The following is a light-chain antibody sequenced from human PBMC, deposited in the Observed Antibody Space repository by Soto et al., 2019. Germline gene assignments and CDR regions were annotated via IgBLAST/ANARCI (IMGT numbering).Light chain of an antibody. Sequence: DIQMTQSPPSLSASVGDRVTITCRASQTISTYLNRYQQKPGKAPKLLIFAASSLESGVPSRVSGSGSGTDFTLTIGSLQPEDFAFYYCQQTFSTPYTFGQGTKLEIK. CDR2: AAS. CDR3: QQTFSTPYT. CDR1: QTISTY. J-gene: IGKJ2*01. V-gene: IGKV1-39*01.